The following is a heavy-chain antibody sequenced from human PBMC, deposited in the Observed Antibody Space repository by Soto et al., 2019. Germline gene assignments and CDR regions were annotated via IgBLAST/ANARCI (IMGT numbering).Heavy chain of an antibody. CDR3: ARGGRNMIVVVPFDY. Sequence: QVQLVQSGAEVKKPGASVKVSCKASGYTFTSYYMHWVRQAPGQGLEWMGIINPSGGSTSYAQKFQGRVTRTGDTSMSTVYMELSSLRSEDTDVDYCARGGRNMIVVVPFDYWGQGTLVTVSS. CDR2: INPSGGST. V-gene: IGHV1-46*01. J-gene: IGHJ4*02. CDR1: GYTFTSYY. D-gene: IGHD3-22*01.